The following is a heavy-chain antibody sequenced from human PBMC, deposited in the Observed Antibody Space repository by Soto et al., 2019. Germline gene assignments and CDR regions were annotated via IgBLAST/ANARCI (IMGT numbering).Heavy chain of an antibody. CDR3: ARSEELLWFGELFPFDY. Sequence: ASVKVSCKASGYTFTSYYMHWVRQAPGQGLEWMGIINLSGGSTSYAQKFQGRVTMTRDTSTSTIYMELSSLRSEDTAVYYCARSEELLWFGELFPFDYWGQGTLVTVSS. V-gene: IGHV1-46*01. CDR1: GYTFTSYY. D-gene: IGHD3-10*01. CDR2: INLSGGST. J-gene: IGHJ4*02.